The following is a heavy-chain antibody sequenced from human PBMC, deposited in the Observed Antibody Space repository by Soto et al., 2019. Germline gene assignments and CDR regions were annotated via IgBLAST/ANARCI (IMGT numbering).Heavy chain of an antibody. J-gene: IGHJ6*02. V-gene: IGHV3-48*04. CDR2: ISPASVTM. D-gene: IGHD3-16*01. Sequence: GGSLRLSCAASGFTFRNYNMNWVRQAPGKGLEWLSYISPASVTMFYADSVKGRFTVSRDNAKDSLYLQMNSLRAEDTAVYYCARQGARNYYYGLAVWGQGTTVTVSS. CDR1: GFTFRNYN. CDR3: ARQGARNYYYGLAV.